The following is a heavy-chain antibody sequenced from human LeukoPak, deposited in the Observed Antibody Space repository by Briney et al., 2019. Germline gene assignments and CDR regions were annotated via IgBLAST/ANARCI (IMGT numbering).Heavy chain of an antibody. D-gene: IGHD2-15*01. CDR3: ARGFGDCSGGSCYILDY. J-gene: IGHJ4*02. CDR1: GGSISSYC. V-gene: IGHV4-34*01. Sequence: PSETLSLTCTVSGGSISSYCWSWIRQPPGKGLEWIGEINHSGSTNYNPSLKSRVTISVDTSKNQFSLKLSSVTAADTAVYYCARGFGDCSGGSCYILDYWGQGTLATVSS. CDR2: INHSGST.